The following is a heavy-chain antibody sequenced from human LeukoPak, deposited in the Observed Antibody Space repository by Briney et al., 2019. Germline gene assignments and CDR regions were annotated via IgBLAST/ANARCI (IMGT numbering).Heavy chain of an antibody. CDR2: INSDGSST. D-gene: IGHD3-22*01. CDR3: AREPDYHDSSGYYGGDY. CDR1: GFTFSRYW. Sequence: GGSLRLSCAASGFTFSRYWMHWVRKAPGKGLEWVSRINSDGSSTSYAASVKGRFTISRDNAKNTLSLQMNSLRPEDTAIYYCAREPDYHDSSGYYGGDYWGQGTLVTVSS. J-gene: IGHJ4*02. V-gene: IGHV3-74*01.